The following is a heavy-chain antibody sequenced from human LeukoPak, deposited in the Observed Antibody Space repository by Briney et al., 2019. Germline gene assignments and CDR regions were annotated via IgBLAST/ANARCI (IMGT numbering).Heavy chain of an antibody. CDR2: IYYSGNT. Sequence: PSETLSLTCTVSGGSISGYYWSWIRQPPGKGLEWIGCIYYSGNTNYNPSLKSRVTISVDTSKNQFSLKLSSVTAADTAVYYCARGRGKRYGPGALDLWGQGTLVTVSS. CDR1: GGSISGYY. J-gene: IGHJ4*02. D-gene: IGHD3-10*01. V-gene: IGHV4-59*01. CDR3: ARGRGKRYGPGALDL.